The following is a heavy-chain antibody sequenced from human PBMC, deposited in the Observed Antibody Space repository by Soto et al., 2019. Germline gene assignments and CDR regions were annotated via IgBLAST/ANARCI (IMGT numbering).Heavy chain of an antibody. J-gene: IGHJ4*02. Sequence: QITLKESGPTLVRPTQTLTLTCTFSGFSLTTSGVGVGWIRQPPGKALEWLAVIYWDDDKRYSSSLKSRLTITKDTSKSQVVLTMTNIDPVDTATDYCPHHPYYGLGSYSSDYWGQGTLVTVSS. CDR1: GFSLTTSGVG. CDR2: IYWDDDK. D-gene: IGHD3-10*01. V-gene: IGHV2-5*02. CDR3: PHHPYYGLGSYSSDY.